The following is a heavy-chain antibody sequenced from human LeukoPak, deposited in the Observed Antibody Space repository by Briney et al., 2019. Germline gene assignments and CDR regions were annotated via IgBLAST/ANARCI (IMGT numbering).Heavy chain of an antibody. CDR1: GFTFSNAW. J-gene: IGHJ4*02. V-gene: IGHV3-15*01. D-gene: IGHD6-13*01. CDR2: IKSKTDGGTT. Sequence: GGSLRLSCAAPGFTFSNAWMSWVRQAPGKGLEWVGRIKSKTDGGTTDYAAPVKGRFTISRDDSKNTLYLQMNSLKTEDTAVYYCTTIIIAAAVGYWGQGTLVTVSS. CDR3: TTIIIAAAVGY.